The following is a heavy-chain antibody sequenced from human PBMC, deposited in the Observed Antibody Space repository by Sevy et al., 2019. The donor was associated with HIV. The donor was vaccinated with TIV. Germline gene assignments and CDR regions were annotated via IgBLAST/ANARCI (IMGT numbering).Heavy chain of an antibody. J-gene: IGHJ6*03. V-gene: IGHV3-23*01. CDR3: AKDAFYGDYVNYYYYYMDV. D-gene: IGHD4-17*01. CDR2: ISGSGGST. Sequence: GESLRLSCAASGFTFSSYAMSWVRQAPGKGLEWVSAISGSGGSTYYADSVKGRFTISRDNSKNTLYLQMNSLRAEDTAVYYCAKDAFYGDYVNYYYYYMDVWGKGTTVTVSS. CDR1: GFTFSSYA.